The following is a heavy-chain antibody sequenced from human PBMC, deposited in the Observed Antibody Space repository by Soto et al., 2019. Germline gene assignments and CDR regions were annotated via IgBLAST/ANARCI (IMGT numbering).Heavy chain of an antibody. D-gene: IGHD3-22*01. J-gene: IGHJ3*02. CDR1: GYSFTSYW. V-gene: IGHV5-51*01. CDR3: ARHPRGYSCDSSGYYWGNGFDI. Sequence: PVESLKISCKGSGYSFTSYWIGWVRQMPGKGLEWMGIIYPGDSDTRYSPSFQGQVTISADKSISTAYLQWSSLKASDTAMYYCARHPRGYSCDSSGYYWGNGFDIWGQGTMVNVSS. CDR2: IYPGDSDT.